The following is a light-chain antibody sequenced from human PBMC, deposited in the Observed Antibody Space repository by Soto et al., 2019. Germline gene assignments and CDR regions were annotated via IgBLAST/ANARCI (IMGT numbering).Light chain of an antibody. Sequence: IQLTQSPSSLSASLGDRGTITCRASRTPNMFLNWYQQKPGEAPKLLMYAASNLQSGFPSRFRGIWSGTNLSITINTMKPEDFATYYCQKSYRCPTTFGQGTKVEIQ. J-gene: IGKJ1*01. CDR2: AAS. CDR1: RTPNMF. CDR3: QKSYRCPTT. V-gene: IGKV1-39*01.